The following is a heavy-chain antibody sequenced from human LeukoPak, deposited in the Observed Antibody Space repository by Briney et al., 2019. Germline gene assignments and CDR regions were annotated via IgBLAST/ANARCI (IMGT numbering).Heavy chain of an antibody. Sequence: PSETLSLTCTVSGGSISSSTYYWGWIRQPPGTGLEWIGTISYSGSTYYNPSLKSRVTISVDTSKNQFSLKLSSVTAADTAVYYCARASSGYSVGLYYYMDVWGKGTTVTISS. CDR2: ISYSGST. D-gene: IGHD3-22*01. J-gene: IGHJ6*03. CDR3: ARASSGYSVGLYYYMDV. CDR1: GGSISSSTYY. V-gene: IGHV4-39*07.